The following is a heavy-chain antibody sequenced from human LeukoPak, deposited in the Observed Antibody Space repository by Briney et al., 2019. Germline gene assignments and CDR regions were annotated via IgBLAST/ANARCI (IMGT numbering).Heavy chain of an antibody. V-gene: IGHV3-21*01. CDR3: ARDRGAYCGGDCYLGFDY. Sequence: PGTSLRLSCAASGFTFSSYTMNWVRQAPGKGLEWVSSIAGSSGYISYADSVKGRFTISRDNAKKSLYLQMTSLTAEDTAVYYCARDRGAYCGGDCYLGFDYWGRGTLVTVSS. D-gene: IGHD2-21*02. J-gene: IGHJ4*01. CDR1: GFTFSSYT. CDR2: IAGSSGYI.